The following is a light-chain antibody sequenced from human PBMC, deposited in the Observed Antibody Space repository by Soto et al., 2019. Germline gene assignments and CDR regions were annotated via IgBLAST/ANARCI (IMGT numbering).Light chain of an antibody. CDR1: QGISTY. CDR2: AAS. Sequence: IQWTQSRSSLAASVGDRGTITCRASQGISTYLAWYHQKPGKAPKLLIYAASTLQSGVPSRFSGSGSGTDFTLSISSLQPEDFATYYSKHLTDHPVKFGQGTKVDIK. CDR3: KHLTDHPVK. J-gene: IGKJ1*01. V-gene: IGKV1-9*01.